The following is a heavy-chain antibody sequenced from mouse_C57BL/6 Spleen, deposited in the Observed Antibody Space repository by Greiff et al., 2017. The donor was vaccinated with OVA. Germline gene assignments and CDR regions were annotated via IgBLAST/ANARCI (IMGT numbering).Heavy chain of an antibody. J-gene: IGHJ2*01. CDR1: GYTFTSYW. Sequence: QVQLQQPGAELVRPGSSVKLSCKASGYTFTSYWMDWVKQRPGQGLEWIGNIYPSDSETHYNQKFKDKATLTVDKSSSTAYMQLSSLTSEDSAVYYCARGGHYYGSRYYFDYWGQGTTLTVSS. D-gene: IGHD1-1*01. CDR2: IYPSDSET. V-gene: IGHV1-61*01. CDR3: ARGGHYYGSRYYFDY.